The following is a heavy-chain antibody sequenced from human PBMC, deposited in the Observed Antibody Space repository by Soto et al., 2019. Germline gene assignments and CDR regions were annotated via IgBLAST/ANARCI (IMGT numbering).Heavy chain of an antibody. Sequence: PLQPHRFTNTVCYGDIRNVGYSWSGIRKPPGKGLEWIGYMYHSGSTYYNPSLKSRVTISIDRYKNQFSLNLCSVTAADTAVYYCARVIEFWGQGIMVTVSS. CDR2: MYHSGST. V-gene: IGHV4-30-2*01. CDR1: YGDIRNVGYS. J-gene: IGHJ4*02. CDR3: ARVIEF. D-gene: IGHD1-26*01.